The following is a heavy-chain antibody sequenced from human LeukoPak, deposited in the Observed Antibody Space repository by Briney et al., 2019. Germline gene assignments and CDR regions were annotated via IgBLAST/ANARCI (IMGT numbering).Heavy chain of an antibody. CDR1: GFTFSSYS. Sequence: AGGSLRLSCAASGFTFSSYSMNWVRQAPGKGLEWVSSISSSSSYIYYADSVKGRFTISRDNAKNSLYLQMNSLRAEDTAVYYCARGPQQWLATYYFDYWGQGTLVTVSS. CDR2: ISSSSSYI. J-gene: IGHJ4*02. D-gene: IGHD6-19*01. V-gene: IGHV3-21*01. CDR3: ARGPQQWLATYYFDY.